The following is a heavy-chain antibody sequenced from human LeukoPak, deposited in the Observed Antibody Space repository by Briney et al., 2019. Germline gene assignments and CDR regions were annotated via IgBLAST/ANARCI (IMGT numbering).Heavy chain of an antibody. CDR2: INHNSGAT. CDR1: GYAFIGYY. Sequence: ASVKVSCKASGYAFIGYYMNWVRQAPGQGLEWMGWINHNSGATNYAQKFQGRVTMARDTSISTAYMELSSLKSDDTAVYHWARDFSPSWSRTSCYPGGYWGQGTLVTVSS. J-gene: IGHJ4*02. D-gene: IGHD2-2*01. CDR3: ARDFSPSWSRTSCYPGGY. V-gene: IGHV1-2*02.